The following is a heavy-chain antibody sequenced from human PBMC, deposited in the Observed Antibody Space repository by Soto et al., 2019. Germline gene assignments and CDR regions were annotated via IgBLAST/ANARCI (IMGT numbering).Heavy chain of an antibody. CDR3: ARVRWNHYYYYYMDV. Sequence: SETLSLTCTVSGVSISSYYWSWIRQPPGKGLEWIGYIYYSGSTNYNPSLKSRVTISVDTSKNQFSLKLSSVTAADTAVYYCARVRWNHYYYYYMDVWGKGTTVTVSS. D-gene: IGHD1-1*01. CDR1: GVSISSYY. CDR2: IYYSGST. J-gene: IGHJ6*03. V-gene: IGHV4-59*01.